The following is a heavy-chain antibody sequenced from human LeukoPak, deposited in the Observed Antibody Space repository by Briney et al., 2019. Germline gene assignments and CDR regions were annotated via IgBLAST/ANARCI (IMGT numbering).Heavy chain of an antibody. V-gene: IGHV4-39*07. CDR1: GGSINSGDYY. CDR2: ISSGGSA. J-gene: IGHJ5*02. CDR3: ARDSGTTGEVKFDP. Sequence: SETLSLTCTVSGGSINSGDYYWAWIRQPPGKGLEWMGGISSGGSAFYNPSVKSRVTISLDTSRNHVSLTLNSVTAADTAVYYCARDSGTTGEVKFDPWGQGTLVTVSS. D-gene: IGHD3-10*01.